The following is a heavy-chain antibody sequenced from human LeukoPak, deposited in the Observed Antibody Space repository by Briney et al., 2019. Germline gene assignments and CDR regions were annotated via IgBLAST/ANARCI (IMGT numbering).Heavy chain of an antibody. D-gene: IGHD5-18*01. V-gene: IGHV5-51*01. CDR3: AIHSYGYRH. J-gene: IGHJ4*02. CDR1: GYSFTTYW. CDR2: IYSGDSDT. Sequence: GESLKISCEASGYSFTTYWITWVRQMPGKGLEWMAIIYSGDSDTRYSPSFQGQVTISVDKSISTAYLQWSSLKASDTAVYYCAIHSYGYRHWGQGTLVTVSS.